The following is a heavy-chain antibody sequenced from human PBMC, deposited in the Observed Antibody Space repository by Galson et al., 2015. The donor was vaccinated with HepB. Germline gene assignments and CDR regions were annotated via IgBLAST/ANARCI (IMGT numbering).Heavy chain of an antibody. D-gene: IGHD2-2*02. CDR3: ARAPPNLNTVYYYYFYAMDV. J-gene: IGHJ6*02. CDR2: ISYDGNNK. CDR1: GFTFTSYS. V-gene: IGHV3-30*04. Sequence: SLRLSCAASGFTFTSYSMHWVRQAPGKGLEWVAVISYDGNNKYYADSVRGRFTISRDNSKNTLYLQMDSLGAEDTAVYYCARAPPNLNTVYYYYFYAMDVWGQGTMVTVSS.